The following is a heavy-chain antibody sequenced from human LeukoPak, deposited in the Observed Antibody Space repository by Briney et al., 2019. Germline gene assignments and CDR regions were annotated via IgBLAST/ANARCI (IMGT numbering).Heavy chain of an antibody. Sequence: GRSLRLSCAASGITFSSYAMHWVRQAPGKGLEWVAVISYDGSNKYYADSVKGRFTISRDNSKNTLYLQMNSLRAEDTAVYYCVRDRLTGLMSTLTPAWGQGTLVTVSS. CDR1: GITFSSYA. V-gene: IGHV3-30*04. CDR2: ISYDGSNK. D-gene: IGHD4-11*01. CDR3: VRDRLTGLMSTLTPA. J-gene: IGHJ5*02.